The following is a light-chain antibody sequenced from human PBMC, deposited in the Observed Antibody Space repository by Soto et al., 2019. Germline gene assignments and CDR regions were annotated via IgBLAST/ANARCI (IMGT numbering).Light chain of an antibody. Sequence: QSVLTQPPSVSGAPGQRVTISCSGRSSNLGAGYDVQWYRQFPGTAPKLLIYANSVRPSGVPDRFSGSKSGTSASLAITGLQAEDEADYYCQSYDSSLIVSKVFGTGTKLTVL. CDR3: QSYDSSLIVSKV. J-gene: IGLJ1*01. CDR1: SSNLGAGYD. CDR2: ANS. V-gene: IGLV1-40*01.